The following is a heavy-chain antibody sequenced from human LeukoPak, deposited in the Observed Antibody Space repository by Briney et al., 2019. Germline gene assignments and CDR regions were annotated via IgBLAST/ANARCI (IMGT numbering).Heavy chain of an antibody. CDR2: IYTSGST. V-gene: IGHV4-61*02. D-gene: IGHD3-22*01. CDR1: GGSISSGSYY. CDR3: AREASRDSSGYYYIFDY. J-gene: IGHJ4*02. Sequence: PSQTLSLTCTVSGGSISSGSYYWSWIRQPAGKGLGWIGRIYTSGSTNYNPSLKSRVTISVDTSKNQFSLKLSSVTAAGTAVYYCAREASRDSSGYYYIFDYWGQGTLVTVSS.